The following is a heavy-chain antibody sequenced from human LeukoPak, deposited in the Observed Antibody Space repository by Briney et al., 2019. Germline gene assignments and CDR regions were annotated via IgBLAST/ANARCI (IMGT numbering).Heavy chain of an antibody. Sequence: SETLSLTCAVYGGXFSGYYWSWIRQPPGKGQEWIGQINHSGSTNYNPSLKSRVTISVDTSKNQFSLKLSSVTAADTAVYYCARGLSPRINMVRGVRPPFRGVFDYWGQGTLVTVSS. CDR3: ARGLSPRINMVRGVRPPFRGVFDY. CDR2: INHSGST. J-gene: IGHJ4*02. V-gene: IGHV4-34*01. CDR1: GGXFSGYY. D-gene: IGHD3-10*01.